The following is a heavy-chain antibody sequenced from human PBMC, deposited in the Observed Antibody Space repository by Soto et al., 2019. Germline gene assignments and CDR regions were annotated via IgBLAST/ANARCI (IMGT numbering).Heavy chain of an antibody. D-gene: IGHD5-12*01. CDR3: ARTDIVTTNCFDP. J-gene: IGHJ5*02. V-gene: IGHV4-34*02. CDR1: GESFIGYY. Sequence: QVHLQQWGAGLLKPSETLSLTCAVYGESFIGYYWTWIRQPPGKGLEWIGEINHRGSANYIPSLKSRVTISVDTSTNQFSLKLSSVTAADTSVYYCARTDIVTTNCFDPWGQGTLVTVSS. CDR2: INHRGSA.